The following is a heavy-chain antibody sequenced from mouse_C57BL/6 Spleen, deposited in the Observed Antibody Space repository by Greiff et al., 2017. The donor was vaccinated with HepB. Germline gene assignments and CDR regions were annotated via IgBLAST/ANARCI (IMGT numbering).Heavy chain of an antibody. J-gene: IGHJ2*01. CDR3: AREGIYYGSSYYFDY. Sequence: EVKLVESGGGLVKPGGSLKLSCAASGFTFSSYAISWVRQTPEKRLEWVATISDGGSYTYYPDNVKGRFTISRDNAKNNLYLQMSHLKSEDTAMYYCAREGIYYGSSYYFDYWGQGTTLTVSS. CDR1: GFTFSSYA. CDR2: ISDGGSYT. D-gene: IGHD1-1*01. V-gene: IGHV5-4*01.